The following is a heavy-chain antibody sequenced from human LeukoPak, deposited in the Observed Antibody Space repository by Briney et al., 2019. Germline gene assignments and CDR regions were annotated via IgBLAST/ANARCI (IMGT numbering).Heavy chain of an antibody. Sequence: SETLSLTCTVSGGSISSYYWSWIRQPPGKGLEWIGYIYYSGISNYNPSLKSRVTISVDTSKNQFSLKLTSVTAADTAAYYCVRDLWSLDVWGQGTTVTVSS. D-gene: IGHD2-21*01. J-gene: IGHJ6*02. CDR1: GGSISSYY. V-gene: IGHV4-59*01. CDR3: VRDLWSLDV. CDR2: IYYSGIS.